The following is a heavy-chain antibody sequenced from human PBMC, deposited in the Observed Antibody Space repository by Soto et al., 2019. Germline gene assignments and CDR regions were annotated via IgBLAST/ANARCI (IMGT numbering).Heavy chain of an antibody. J-gene: IGHJ3*02. CDR2: INWNGGST. CDR1: GFTFDDYG. V-gene: IGHV3-20*01. Sequence: EVQLVESGGGVVRPGGSLRLSCAASGFTFDDYGMSWVRQAPGKGLEWVSGINWNGGSTGYADSVKGRFTISRDNGKNSLDLQKNSLGAEDTALYHCARTYGGYDNDAFDIWGQGTMVTVSS. CDR3: ARTYGGYDNDAFDI. D-gene: IGHD5-12*01.